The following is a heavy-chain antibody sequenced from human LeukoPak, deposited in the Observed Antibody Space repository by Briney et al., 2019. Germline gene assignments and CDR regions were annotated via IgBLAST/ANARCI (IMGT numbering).Heavy chain of an antibody. CDR1: GFTFSGYS. V-gene: IGHV3-48*01. J-gene: IGHJ4*02. CDR2: ISSSSSTI. Sequence: PGGSLRLSCAASGFTFSGYSMNWVRQAPGKGLEWVSYISSSSSTIYYADSVKGRFTISRDNAKSSLYLQMNSLRAEDTAVYYCARDLSTGSQCFDYWGQGTLVTVSS. D-gene: IGHD2-2*01. CDR3: ARDLSTGSQCFDY.